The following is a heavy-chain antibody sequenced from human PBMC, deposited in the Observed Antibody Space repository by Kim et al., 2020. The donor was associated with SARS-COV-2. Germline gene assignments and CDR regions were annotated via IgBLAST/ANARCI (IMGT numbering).Heavy chain of an antibody. Sequence: KGRFTIPRDNAKNSLYLQMNSLRAEDTAVYYCARDGYYYDSSGYYYLMDVWGQGTTVTVSS. V-gene: IGHV3-11*06. D-gene: IGHD3-22*01. CDR3: ARDGYYYDSSGYYYLMDV. J-gene: IGHJ6*02.